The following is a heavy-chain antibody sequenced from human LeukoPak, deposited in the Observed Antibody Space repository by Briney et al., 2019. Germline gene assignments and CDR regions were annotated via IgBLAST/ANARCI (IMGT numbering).Heavy chain of an antibody. Sequence: GGSLRLSCAASGFTFSSFAMSWVRQAPGKGLDWVSTISGSGGSTNYADSVKGRFTFSRDNSKNMVYLQMNSLRVEDTAVYYCAKDLPDYGDYIEGYWGQGTLVTVSS. J-gene: IGHJ4*02. D-gene: IGHD4-17*01. CDR1: GFTFSSFA. V-gene: IGHV3-23*01. CDR2: ISGSGGST. CDR3: AKDLPDYGDYIEGY.